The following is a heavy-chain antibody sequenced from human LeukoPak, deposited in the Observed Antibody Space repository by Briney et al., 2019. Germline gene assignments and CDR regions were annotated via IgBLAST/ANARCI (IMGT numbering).Heavy chain of an antibody. CDR2: IYYSGST. D-gene: IGHD3-10*01. CDR3: ATGGWFGARNYFDY. J-gene: IGHJ4*02. Sequence: GSLRLSCAASGFTFSSYAMSWIRQPPGKGLEWIGYIYYSGSTNYNPSLKSRVTISVDTSKNQFSLKLSSVTAADTAVYYCATGGWFGARNYFDYWGQGTLVTVSS. CDR1: GFTFSSYA. V-gene: IGHV4-59*01.